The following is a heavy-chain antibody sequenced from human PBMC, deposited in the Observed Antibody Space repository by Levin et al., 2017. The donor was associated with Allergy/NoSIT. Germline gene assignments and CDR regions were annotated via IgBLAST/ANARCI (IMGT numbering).Heavy chain of an antibody. CDR1: GFRFDNSA. Sequence: GESLKISCAASGFRFDNSAMHWVRQAPGKGLEWLAVVSDDGDIKYHAESVAGRFSISRDNSKNTTFLQMDPLTKNDTAVYYCVKGGSVGSYDQDHASWGQGALVTVSS. CDR3: VKGGSVGSYDQDHAS. D-gene: IGHD2-15*01. V-gene: IGHV3-30-3*01. J-gene: IGHJ5*02. CDR2: VSDDGDIK.